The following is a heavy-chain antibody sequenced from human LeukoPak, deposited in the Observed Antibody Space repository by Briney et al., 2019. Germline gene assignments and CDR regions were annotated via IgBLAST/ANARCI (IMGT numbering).Heavy chain of an antibody. J-gene: IGHJ6*02. CDR3: ETSSRGFGSYYYGMDV. Sequence: PGGSLRLSCAASGFTFSSYGMHWVRQAPGKGLEWVSFIRYAGSNKYYADSVKGRFTISRDNSNNTLYLQMNSLRAEDTAVYYWETSSRGFGSYYYGMDVWGQGTTVTVSS. CDR2: IRYAGSNK. CDR1: GFTFSSYG. D-gene: IGHD3-10*01. V-gene: IGHV3-30*02.